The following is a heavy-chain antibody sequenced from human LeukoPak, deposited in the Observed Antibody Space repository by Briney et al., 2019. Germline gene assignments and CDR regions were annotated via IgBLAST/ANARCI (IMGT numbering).Heavy chain of an antibody. Sequence: PGGSLRLSCAASGFTFSNYAVSWVRQAPGKGLAWVSAISDSGGSTQYADSVKGRFTISRDNSRNTLYLQMNSLTAEDTAVYYCAKGSSYWRDYYYFDYWGQGTLVTVSS. D-gene: IGHD2-15*01. CDR2: ISDSGGST. J-gene: IGHJ4*02. CDR1: GFTFSNYA. V-gene: IGHV3-23*01. CDR3: AKGSSYWRDYYYFDY.